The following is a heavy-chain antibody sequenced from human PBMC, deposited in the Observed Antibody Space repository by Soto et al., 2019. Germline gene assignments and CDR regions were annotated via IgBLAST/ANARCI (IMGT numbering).Heavy chain of an antibody. CDR1: GYTFTGYY. J-gene: IGHJ4*02. CDR2: INPNSGGT. D-gene: IGHD6-13*01. Sequence: ASVKVSCKASGYTFTGYYMHWVRQAPGQGLEWMGWINPNSGGTNYAQKFQGRVTMTRDTSISTAYMELSRLRSDDTAVYYCARSIAAAGTDYFDYWGQGTLVTVS. CDR3: ARSIAAAGTDYFDY. V-gene: IGHV1-2*02.